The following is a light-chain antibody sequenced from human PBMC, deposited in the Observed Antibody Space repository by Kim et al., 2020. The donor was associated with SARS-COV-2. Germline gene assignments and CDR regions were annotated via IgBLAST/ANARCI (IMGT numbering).Light chain of an antibody. Sequence: ATSNWRSSQSVLYRSNNKNCLALYLQEPEQTPKLGDYWTATQESGVPERFSGSGSGTDFTLSISRLKAVDVAVCYCQQYYRSPPTFGGGTKV. CDR1: QSVLYRSNNKNC. CDR2: WTA. J-gene: IGKJ4*01. CDR3: QQYYRSPPT. V-gene: IGKV4-1*01.